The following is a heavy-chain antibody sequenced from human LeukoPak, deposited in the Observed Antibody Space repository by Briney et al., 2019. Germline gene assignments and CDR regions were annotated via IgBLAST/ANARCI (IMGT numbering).Heavy chain of an antibody. Sequence: HSGGSLRLSCAASGSTFSNYAMSWVRQAPGKGLEWVSAIVGSGGSTYYADSVKGRFTISRDNPKNTLYLQMNSLRAEDTAVYYCAKWGDYDILTGYYDTDYWGQGTLVTVSS. CDR1: GSTFSNYA. CDR3: AKWGDYDILTGYYDTDY. V-gene: IGHV3-23*01. CDR2: IVGSGGST. J-gene: IGHJ4*02. D-gene: IGHD3-9*01.